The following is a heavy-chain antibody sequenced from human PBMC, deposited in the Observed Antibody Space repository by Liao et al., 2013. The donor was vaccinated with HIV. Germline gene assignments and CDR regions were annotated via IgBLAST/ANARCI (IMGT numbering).Heavy chain of an antibody. V-gene: IGHV4-59*12. D-gene: IGHD6-6*01. CDR2: INHSGST. Sequence: QVQLQESGPGLVKPSETLSLTCTVSGGSISSYYWSWIRQPPGRGLEWIGEINHSGSTNHNPSLKSRVTISVDTSKNQFSLKLSSVTAADTAVYYCATSSIAARTAYYYYYMDVWGKGTTVTVSS. CDR3: ATSSIAARTAYYYYYMDV. CDR1: GGSISSYY. J-gene: IGHJ6*03.